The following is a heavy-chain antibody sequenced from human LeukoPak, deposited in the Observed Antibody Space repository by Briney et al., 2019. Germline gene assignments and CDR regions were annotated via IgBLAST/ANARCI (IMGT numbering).Heavy chain of an antibody. V-gene: IGHV3-48*03. J-gene: IGHJ4*02. CDR2: ISSSASII. CDR3: ARDGDSSSYFDY. D-gene: IGHD6-6*01. CDR1: GFTFNNYE. Sequence: GGSLRLSCAASGFTFNNYEMNWVRQAPGKGLEWVSYISSSASIIYYADPVKGRFTISRDNAKNSLYLQMNRLRAEDTAVYYCARDGDSSSYFDYWGQGTLVTVSS.